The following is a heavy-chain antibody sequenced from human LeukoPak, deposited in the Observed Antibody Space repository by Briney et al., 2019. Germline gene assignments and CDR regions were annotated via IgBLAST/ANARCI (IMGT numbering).Heavy chain of an antibody. J-gene: IGHJ5*02. V-gene: IGHV4-39*01. CDR1: GGSISSSSYY. D-gene: IGHD2-2*01. CDR2: IYYGGST. CDR3: ARIEDIVVVPAATYNWFDP. Sequence: SETLSLTCTVSGGSISSSSYYWGWIRQPPGKGLEWIGSIYYGGSTYYNPSLKSRVTISVDTSKNQFSLKLSSVTAADTAVYYCARIEDIVVVPAATYNWFDPWGQGTLVTVSS.